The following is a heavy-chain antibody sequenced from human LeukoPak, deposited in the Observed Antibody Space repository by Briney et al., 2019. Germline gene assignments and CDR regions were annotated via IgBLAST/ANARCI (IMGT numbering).Heavy chain of an antibody. D-gene: IGHD6-6*01. V-gene: IGHV4-39*07. J-gene: IGHJ4*02. CDR3: ARDYGIAARPFDY. Sequence: SETLSPTCTVSGGSISSSSYYWGWIRQPPGKGLEWIGSIYYSGSTYYNPSLKSRVTISVDTSKNQFSLKLSSVTAADTAVYYCARDYGIAARPFDYWGQGTLVTVSS. CDR2: IYYSGST. CDR1: GGSISSSSYY.